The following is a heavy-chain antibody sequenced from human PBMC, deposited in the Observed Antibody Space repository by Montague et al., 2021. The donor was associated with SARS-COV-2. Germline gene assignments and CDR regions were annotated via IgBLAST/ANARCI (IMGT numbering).Heavy chain of an antibody. CDR1: GGSISNYY. D-gene: IGHD3-22*01. CDR2: IYYSGST. J-gene: IGHJ6*02. V-gene: IGHV4-59*01. CDR3: ARGGGYYNYGLDV. Sequence: SETLSLTCTVSGGSISNYYWSWIQQPPGRGLEWIGYIYYSGSTDYGPSLKSRVTISLDTSKNQFSLKVTSVTAADTAVYYCARGGGYYNYGLDVWGPGTTVTVSS.